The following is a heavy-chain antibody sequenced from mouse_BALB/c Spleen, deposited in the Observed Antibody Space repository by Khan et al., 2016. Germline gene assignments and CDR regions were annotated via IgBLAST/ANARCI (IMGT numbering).Heavy chain of an antibody. D-gene: IGHD1-1*01. J-gene: IGHJ4*01. V-gene: IGHV3-8*02. CDR1: GDSITSGY. CDR2: ISHSGST. Sequence: EVKLEESGPSLVKLSQTLSLTCSVTGDSITSGYWNWIRKFPGNKLEYMGYISHSGSTYYNPSLKSRISITRDTSKNQYYLQLNSVTTEDTATYYCARYDGSTYVGGMDYWGQGTSVPVSS. CDR3: ARYDGSTYVGGMDY.